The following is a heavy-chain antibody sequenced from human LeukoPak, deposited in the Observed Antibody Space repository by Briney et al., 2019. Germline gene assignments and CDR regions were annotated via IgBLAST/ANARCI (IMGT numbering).Heavy chain of an antibody. Sequence: GGSLRLSCAASGFTFSDYYMSWIRQAPGKGLEWVSYISSSCSTIYYAGSVKGRFTISRDNAKNSMYLQMISLRVEDTAVYYCAIDKRLPWSGYYLNYYYYYMGVWGKGTTVTVSS. D-gene: IGHD3-3*01. CDR2: ISSSCSTI. J-gene: IGHJ6*03. V-gene: IGHV3-11*04. CDR3: AIDKRLPWSGYYLNYYYYYMGV. CDR1: GFTFSDYY.